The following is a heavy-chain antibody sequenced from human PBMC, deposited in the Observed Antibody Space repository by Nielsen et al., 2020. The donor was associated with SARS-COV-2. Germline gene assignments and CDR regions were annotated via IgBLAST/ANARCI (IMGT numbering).Heavy chain of an antibody. V-gene: IGHV3-23*01. Sequence: GEALKISWAASGFTCDDDARHGGRQAPGKGLERVSAISGSGGSTYDADSVKGRFTISRDNSKNTLYLQMNSLRAEDTAVYYCASGEYQLQIFDYWGQGTLVTVSS. J-gene: IGHJ4*02. CDR3: ASGEYQLQIFDY. D-gene: IGHD2-2*01. CDR2: ISGSGGST. CDR1: GFTCDDDA.